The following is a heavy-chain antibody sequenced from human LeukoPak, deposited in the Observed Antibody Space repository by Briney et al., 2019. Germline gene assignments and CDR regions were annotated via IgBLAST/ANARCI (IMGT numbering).Heavy chain of an antibody. CDR2: IRYVGSNK. CDR3: AKDKTIGIAVAGWRDY. CDR1: GFTFSSYG. Sequence: GGSLRLSCAASGFTFSSYGMHWVRQAPGKGLEWVAFIRYVGSNKYYADSVKGRFTISRDNSKNTLYLQMNSLRDEDTAVYYCAKDKTIGIAVAGWRDYWGQGTLVTVSS. J-gene: IGHJ4*02. V-gene: IGHV3-30*02. D-gene: IGHD6-19*01.